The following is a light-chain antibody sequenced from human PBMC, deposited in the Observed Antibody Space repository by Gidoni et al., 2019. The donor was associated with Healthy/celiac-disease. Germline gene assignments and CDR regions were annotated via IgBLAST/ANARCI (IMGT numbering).Light chain of an antibody. CDR1: QSVSSY. V-gene: IGKV3-11*01. J-gene: IGKJ3*01. CDR2: DAS. CDR3: QSRIT. Sequence: EIVLTQSPATLSLSPGERATLSCRASQSVSSYLAWYQQKPGQAPRLLIYDASNRATGIPARFSGSGSGTDFTLPISSLEPEDFAVYYCQSRITFGPGTKVDIK.